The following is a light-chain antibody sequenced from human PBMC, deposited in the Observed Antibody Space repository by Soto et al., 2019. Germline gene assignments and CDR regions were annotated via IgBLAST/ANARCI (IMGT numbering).Light chain of an antibody. CDR1: QTLYNNY. J-gene: IGKJ1*01. CDR3: QQYGSSGT. CDR2: GAS. V-gene: IGKV3-20*01. Sequence: IVLTQSPGTLSLSPGERATLSCRASQTLYNNYLAWYQQKPGQAPRVLIYGASIRAAGIPDRFSGSGSGTDFTLTISRLEPEDFAVYYCQQYGSSGTFGQGTKVDIK.